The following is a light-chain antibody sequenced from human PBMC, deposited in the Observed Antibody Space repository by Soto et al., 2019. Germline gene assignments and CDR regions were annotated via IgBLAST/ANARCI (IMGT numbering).Light chain of an antibody. J-gene: IGKJ4*01. CDR3: QQYGTSPPLT. V-gene: IGKV3-20*01. CDR2: GAS. Sequence: EFVLTQSPGTLSLSPGERATLSCRASQSVGSNSFAWYQQKPGQAPRILIYGASTRATGIPDRFSGSGSGTDFTLTISRLEPEDFAVYYCQQYGTSPPLTFGGGTKVEIK. CDR1: QSVGSNS.